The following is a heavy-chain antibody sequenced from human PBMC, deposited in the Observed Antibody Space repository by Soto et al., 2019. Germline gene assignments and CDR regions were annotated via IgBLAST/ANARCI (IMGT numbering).Heavy chain of an antibody. CDR3: ARIQLDTIMALDY. D-gene: IGHD1-1*01. CDR2: VWSNGNLK. Sequence: QVQLVESGGGVVQPGGSLRLSCAASGFTFDAYGFHWVRQAPGKGLEWVAVVWSNGNLKYYADSVKGRFTISRDSSKSALNLQMNSVRADDTAVYYCARIQLDTIMALDYWGQGTLVTVSS. J-gene: IGHJ4*02. V-gene: IGHV3-33*01. CDR1: GFTFDAYG.